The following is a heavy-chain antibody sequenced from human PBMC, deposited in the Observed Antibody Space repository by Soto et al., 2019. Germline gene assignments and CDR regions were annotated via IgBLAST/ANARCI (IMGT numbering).Heavy chain of an antibody. CDR2: ISPDGGNV. J-gene: IGHJ4*02. Sequence: GGSLRLSCAASGFTFRDYYMTWLRQAPGKGLEWVSYISPDGGNVYYADSVKGRFTISRDNAKNSLYLQMNGLRADDTSLYYCARGFTPAETPGDEFDYWGRGTLVTVSS. D-gene: IGHD2-15*01. V-gene: IGHV3-11*04. CDR1: GFTFRDYY. CDR3: ARGFTPAETPGDEFDY.